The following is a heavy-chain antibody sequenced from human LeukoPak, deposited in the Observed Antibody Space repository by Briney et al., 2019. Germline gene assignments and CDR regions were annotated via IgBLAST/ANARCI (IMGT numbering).Heavy chain of an antibody. CDR1: GFTFSSYA. D-gene: IGHD2-15*01. V-gene: IGHV3-23*01. CDR3: AKNGDRGAYCTGGTCYPYFYYYMDV. Sequence: GGSLRLSCAASGFTFSSYAMHWVRQAPGKGLEWVSSISSTGGTTYYADSVKGRFTISRDNSKNTLYLQMNSLRAEDTAIYYCAKNGDRGAYCTGGTCYPYFYYYMDVWGKGTTVTI. J-gene: IGHJ6*03. CDR2: ISSTGGTT.